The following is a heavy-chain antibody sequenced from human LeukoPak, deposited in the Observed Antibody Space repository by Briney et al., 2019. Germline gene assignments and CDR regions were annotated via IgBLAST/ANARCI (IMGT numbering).Heavy chain of an antibody. CDR3: ARGIGVVAAANWFDP. V-gene: IGHV4-61*02. D-gene: IGHD2-15*01. CDR2: IYTSGST. CDR1: GGSISSGSYY. J-gene: IGHJ5*02. Sequence: SQTLSLTCTVSGGSISSGSYYWSWIRQPAGKGLEWIGRIYTSGSTNYNPSLKSRVTISVDTSKNQFSLKLSSVTAADTAVYYCARGIGVVAAANWFDPWGQGTLVTVSS.